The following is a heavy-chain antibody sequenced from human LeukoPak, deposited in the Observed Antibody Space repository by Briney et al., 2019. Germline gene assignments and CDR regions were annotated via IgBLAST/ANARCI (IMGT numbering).Heavy chain of an antibody. CDR1: GFTFSNSA. J-gene: IGHJ4*01. Sequence: QPGGSLRLSCAASGFTFSNSAMSWVRQAPGKGLEWVSTLSGSGITTYYADSVKGRFTICRDHSKNTLYLQMNSLRAEDTDVYYCAKGIYSSGWSYFDYWGHGTLVTVSS. CDR3: AKGIYSSGWSYFDY. CDR2: LSGSGITT. D-gene: IGHD6-19*01. V-gene: IGHV3-23*01.